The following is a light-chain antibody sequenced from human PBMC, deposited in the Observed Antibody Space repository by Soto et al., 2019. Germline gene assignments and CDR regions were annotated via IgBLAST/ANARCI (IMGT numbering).Light chain of an antibody. V-gene: IGKV3-11*01. J-gene: IGKJ4*01. CDR2: DAS. CDR1: QSVNDY. CDR3: QHRRNWPLT. Sequence: EIVLTQSPATLSLSPGERVTLSCRASQSVNDYLAWYQQKPGQAPRLLIYDASNRSPGIPARFSGSGSGTEFTLTISSLEPEDFAVYYCQHRRNWPLTFGGGIKLEIK.